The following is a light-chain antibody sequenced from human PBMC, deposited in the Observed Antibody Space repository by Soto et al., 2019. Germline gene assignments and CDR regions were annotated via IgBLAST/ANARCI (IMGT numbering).Light chain of an antibody. CDR3: QQYQHWPPNYT. V-gene: IGKV3-15*01. Sequence: EIVMTQSPVILSVSPGESATLSCKSSQSVGRSLAWFQHKPGQAPRLLISGASTRATGVPARFSGAGSGTEFTLTITNLQPEDFVVYFCQQYQHWPPNYTFGRGXXXXI. CDR2: GAS. CDR1: QSVGRS. J-gene: IGKJ2*01.